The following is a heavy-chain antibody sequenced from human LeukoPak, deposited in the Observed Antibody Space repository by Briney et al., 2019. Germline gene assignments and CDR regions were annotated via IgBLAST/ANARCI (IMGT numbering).Heavy chain of an antibody. Sequence: GGSLRLSCVASGFTFSTYWMSWVRQAPGKGLEWVGRIKSKTDGGTTDYAAPVKGRFTISRDDSKNTLYLQMNSLKTEDTAVYYCTTDPRFLEWLPYGVDYWGQGTLVTVSS. CDR3: TTDPRFLEWLPYGVDY. CDR1: GFTFSTYW. D-gene: IGHD3-3*01. J-gene: IGHJ4*02. V-gene: IGHV3-15*01. CDR2: IKSKTDGGTT.